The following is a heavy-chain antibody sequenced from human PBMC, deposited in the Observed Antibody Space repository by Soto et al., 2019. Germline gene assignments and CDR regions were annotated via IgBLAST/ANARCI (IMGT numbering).Heavy chain of an antibody. V-gene: IGHV6-1*01. D-gene: IGHD4-4*01. CDR2: TYYRSKWYN. CDR3: ARDSSNDAHYLDY. J-gene: IGHJ4*02. Sequence: QVQLQQSGPGLVKPSQTLSLTCAISGDSVASNSAAWNWIRQSPSRGLEWLGRTYYRSKWYNDYAISVKSRIRINPATTKNHFSLQLNAVTPEDTAVDYCARDSSNDAHYLDYWGQGTLVTVSS. CDR1: GDSVASNSAA.